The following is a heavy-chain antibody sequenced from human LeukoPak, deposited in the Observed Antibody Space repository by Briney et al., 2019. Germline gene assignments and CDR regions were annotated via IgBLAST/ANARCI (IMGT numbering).Heavy chain of an antibody. V-gene: IGHV3-48*03. CDR3: ARTSGSYSDNWFDP. CDR1: GFTFSSYE. D-gene: IGHD1-26*01. CDR2: ISSSGSTI. Sequence: GGSLRLSCAASGFTFSSYEMNWVRQAPGKGLEWVSYISSSGSTIYYADSVKGRFTISRDNAKNSLYLQMNSLRAEDTAVYYCARTSGSYSDNWFDPWGQGTLVTVSS. J-gene: IGHJ5*02.